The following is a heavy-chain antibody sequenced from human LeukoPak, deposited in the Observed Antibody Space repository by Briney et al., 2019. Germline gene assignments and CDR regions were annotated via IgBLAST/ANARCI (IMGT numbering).Heavy chain of an antibody. CDR1: GFTFSSYA. CDR3: ARDPSDAFYYYYGMDV. D-gene: IGHD2-2*01. J-gene: IGHJ6*02. Sequence: PGGSLRLSCAASGFTFSSYAMHWVRQAPGKGLEWVAVISYDGSNKYYADSVKGRFTISRDNSKNTLYLQMNSLRAEDTAVYYCARDPSDAFYYYYGMDVWGQGTTVTVSS. CDR2: ISYDGSNK. V-gene: IGHV3-30-3*01.